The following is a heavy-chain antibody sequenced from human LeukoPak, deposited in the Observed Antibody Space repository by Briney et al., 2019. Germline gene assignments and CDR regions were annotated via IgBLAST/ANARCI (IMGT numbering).Heavy chain of an antibody. CDR3: ARAGYGDFWSGYYHDY. CDR2: IYYSGST. V-gene: IGHV4-59*01. D-gene: IGHD3-3*01. J-gene: IGHJ4*02. CDR1: GGSISSYY. Sequence: SETLSLTCAVYGGSISSYYWSWIRQPPEKGLEWIGYIYYSGSTNYNPSLKSRVTISVDTSKNQFSLKLSSVTAADTAVYYCARAGYGDFWSGYYHDYWGQGTLVTVSS.